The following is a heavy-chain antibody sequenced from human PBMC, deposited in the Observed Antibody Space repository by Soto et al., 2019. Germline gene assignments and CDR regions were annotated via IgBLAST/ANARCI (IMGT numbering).Heavy chain of an antibody. Sequence: QVQLVESGGGVVQLGRSLRLSCAASGFTFSSYGMHWVRQAPGKGLEWVAVISYDGSNKYYADSVKGRFTTSRDNSKNTLYLQMNSLRAEDTAVYYCAKAYDFGSSHFDYWGQGTLVTVSS. J-gene: IGHJ4*02. CDR3: AKAYDFGSSHFDY. CDR2: ISYDGSNK. CDR1: GFTFSSYG. D-gene: IGHD1-26*01. V-gene: IGHV3-30*18.